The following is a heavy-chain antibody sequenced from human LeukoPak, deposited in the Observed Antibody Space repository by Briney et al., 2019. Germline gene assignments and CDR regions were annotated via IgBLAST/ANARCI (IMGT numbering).Heavy chain of an antibody. CDR1: GDSVSSNSAT. Sequence: SQTLSLTCAISGDSVSSNSATWNWIRQSPSRGLEWLGRTYYRSKWYNDYAVSMKSRIAINPDTSKNQFSLQLNSVTPEDTAVYYCARRKAATFGMDVWGQGTTVTVSS. V-gene: IGHV6-1*01. CDR2: TYYRSKWYN. D-gene: IGHD6-13*01. CDR3: ARRKAATFGMDV. J-gene: IGHJ6*02.